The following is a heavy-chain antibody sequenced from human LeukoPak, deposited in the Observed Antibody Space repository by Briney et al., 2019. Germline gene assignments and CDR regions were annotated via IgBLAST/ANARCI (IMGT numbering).Heavy chain of an antibody. Sequence: SETLSLTCTVSGGSISSSSYYWGWIRQPPGKGLEWIGSIYYSGSTYYNPSLKSRVTISVDTSKNQFSLKLSSVTAADTAVYYCARQRGDGYNQGFDYWGQGTLVTVSS. V-gene: IGHV4-39*01. CDR3: ARQRGDGYNQGFDY. J-gene: IGHJ4*02. CDR1: GGSISSSSYY. CDR2: IYYSGST. D-gene: IGHD5-24*01.